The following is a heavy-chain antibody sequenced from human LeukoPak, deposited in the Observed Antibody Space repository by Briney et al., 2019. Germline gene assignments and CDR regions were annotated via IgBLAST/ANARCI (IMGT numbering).Heavy chain of an antibody. CDR2: ISGSGGST. J-gene: IGHJ5*02. D-gene: IGHD1-1*01. CDR1: GFTFSSYA. Sequence: PGGSLRLSCAASGFTFSSYAMSWVRQAPGKGLEWVSAISGSGGSTYYADSVKGRFTISRDNSKNTLYPQMNSLRAEDTAVYYCANWNDEEDWFGPWGQGTLVTVSS. CDR3: ANWNDEEDWFGP. V-gene: IGHV3-23*01.